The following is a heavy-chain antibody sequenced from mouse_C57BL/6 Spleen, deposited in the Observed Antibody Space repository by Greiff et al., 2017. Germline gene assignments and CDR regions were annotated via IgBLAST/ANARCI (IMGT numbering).Heavy chain of an antibody. D-gene: IGHD1-1*01. CDR3: ARSSRTTRYFDY. CDR2: ISSGSSTI. V-gene: IGHV5-17*01. CDR1: GFTFSDYG. Sequence: EVQLMESGGGLVKPGGSLKLSCAASGFTFSDYGMHWVRQAPEKGLEWVAYISSGSSTIYYADTVKGRFTISGDNAKNTLFLQMTSLRSEDTDMYYCARSSRTTRYFDYWGQGTTLTVSS. J-gene: IGHJ2*01.